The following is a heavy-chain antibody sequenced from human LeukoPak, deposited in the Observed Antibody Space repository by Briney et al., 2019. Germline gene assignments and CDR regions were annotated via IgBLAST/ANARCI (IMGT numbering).Heavy chain of an antibody. Sequence: GGSLRLSCAASGFTVSSNYMSWVRQAPGKGLEWVSVIYSGGSTYYAGSVKGRFTISRDNSKNTLYLQMNSLRAEDTAVYYCARDGDGDSSGDDAFDIWGQGTMVTVSS. CDR3: ARDGDGDSSGDDAFDI. J-gene: IGHJ3*02. V-gene: IGHV3-53*01. CDR2: IYSGGST. CDR1: GFTVSSNY. D-gene: IGHD3-22*01.